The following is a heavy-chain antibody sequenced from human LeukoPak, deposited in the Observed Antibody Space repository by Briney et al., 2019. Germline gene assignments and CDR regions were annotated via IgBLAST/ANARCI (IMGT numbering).Heavy chain of an antibody. CDR3: ARSEVAATPGLVY. Sequence: AGGSLRLTCAASEFTFSNYAMNWVRQAPGRGLEWVSTISSSAENTYYTDSVKGRFTISRDNSKNTLFLQMSSLRAEDTAVYYCARSEVAATPGLVYWGQGTLVTVSS. V-gene: IGHV3-23*01. D-gene: IGHD2-15*01. CDR1: EFTFSNYA. CDR2: ISSSAENT. J-gene: IGHJ4*02.